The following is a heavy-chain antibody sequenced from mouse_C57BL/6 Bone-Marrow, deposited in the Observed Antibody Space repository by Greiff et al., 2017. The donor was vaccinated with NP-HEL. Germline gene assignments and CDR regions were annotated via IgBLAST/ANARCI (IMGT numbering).Heavy chain of an antibody. J-gene: IGHJ2*01. CDR2: IWWDDDK. V-gene: IGHV8-8*01. D-gene: IGHD1-1*01. CDR3: ARTRNYYGSSYDYFDY. Sequence: QVTLKVSGPGILQPSQTLSLTCSFSGFSLSTFGMGVGWIRQPSGKGLEWLAHIWWDDDKYYNPALKSRLTISKDTSKNQVFLKIANVDTADTATYYCARTRNYYGSSYDYFDYWGQGTTLTVSS. CDR1: GFSLSTFGMG.